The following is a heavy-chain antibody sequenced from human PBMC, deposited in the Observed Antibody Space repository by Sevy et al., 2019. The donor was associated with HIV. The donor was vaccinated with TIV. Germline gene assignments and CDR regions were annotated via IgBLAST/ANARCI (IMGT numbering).Heavy chain of an antibody. CDR3: ARSGGFSDHGMDV. D-gene: IGHD3-10*01. CDR2: MSPSSGNT. Sequence: ASVKVSCKASGYTFISFDINWVRQAPGQGLEWMGWMSPSSGNTAYAQKFQGRVTMTRSNSISTAYMDLGGLTSEDTAVYCCARSGGFSDHGMDVWGQGATVTVSS. V-gene: IGHV1-8*01. CDR1: GYTFISFD. J-gene: IGHJ6*02.